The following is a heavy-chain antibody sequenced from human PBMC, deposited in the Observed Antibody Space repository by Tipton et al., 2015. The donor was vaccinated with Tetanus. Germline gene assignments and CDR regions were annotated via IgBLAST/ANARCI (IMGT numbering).Heavy chain of an antibody. V-gene: IGHV4-31*03. CDR1: GGSISSGGYY. J-gene: IGHJ2*01. CDR3: ARDPAVLRFLEWLPDWYFAL. Sequence: TLSLTCNVSGGSISSGGYYWTWIRQHPGKGLEWIGNIYHRGSTYYNPSLKSRVTISVDTSKNQFSLKLSSVTAADTAVHYCARDPAVLRFLEWLPDWYFALWGRGTLVTVSS. CDR2: IYHRGST. D-gene: IGHD3-3*01.